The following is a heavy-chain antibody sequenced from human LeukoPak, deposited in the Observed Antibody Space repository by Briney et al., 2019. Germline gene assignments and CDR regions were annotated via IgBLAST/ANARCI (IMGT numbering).Heavy chain of an antibody. V-gene: IGHV3-9*01. CDR2: ISWNSGSI. J-gene: IGHJ3*02. D-gene: IGHD3-10*01. Sequence: GGSLRLSCAASGFTFDDYAMHWVRQAPGKGLEWVSGISWNSGSIGYVDSVKGRFTIPRDNAKNSLYLQMNSLRAEDTALYYCAKDISSVHYGSGSTHAFDIWGQGTMVTVSS. CDR1: GFTFDDYA. CDR3: AKDISSVHYGSGSTHAFDI.